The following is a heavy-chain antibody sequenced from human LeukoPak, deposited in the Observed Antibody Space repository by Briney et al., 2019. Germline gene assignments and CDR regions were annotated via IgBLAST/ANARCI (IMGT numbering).Heavy chain of an antibody. J-gene: IGHJ4*02. D-gene: IGHD4-17*01. V-gene: IGHV1-18*01. CDR3: ARERNYGDYVAYYFDY. Sequence: ASVKVSCKASGYSFTSSGISWVRQAPGQGLEWMGWISPYKGNTNYAQKLQGRVTMTTDTSTSTAYMELRSLRSDDTAVYYCARERNYGDYVAYYFDYWGQGTLVTVSS. CDR1: GYSFTSSG. CDR2: ISPYKGNT.